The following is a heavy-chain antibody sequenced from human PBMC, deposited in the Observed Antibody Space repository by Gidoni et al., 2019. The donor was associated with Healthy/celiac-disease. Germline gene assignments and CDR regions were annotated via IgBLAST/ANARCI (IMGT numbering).Heavy chain of an antibody. CDR2: IYYSGST. V-gene: IGHV4-59*01. CDR1: GGSISSYY. CDR3: ARDVLRGNGYYYGMDV. D-gene: IGHD1-1*01. J-gene: IGHJ6*02. Sequence: QVQLQESGPGLVKPSETLSLTCTVSGGSISSYYWSWIRQPPGKGLEWIGYIYYSGSTNYNPSLKSRVTISVDTSKNQFSLKLSSVTAADTAVYYCARDVLRGNGYYYGMDVWGQGTTVTVSS.